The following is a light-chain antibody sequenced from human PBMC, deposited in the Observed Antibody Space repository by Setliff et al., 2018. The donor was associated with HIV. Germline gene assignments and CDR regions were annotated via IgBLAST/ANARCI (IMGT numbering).Light chain of an antibody. J-gene: IGLJ2*01. CDR1: SSDVGSYNR. CDR2: EVS. V-gene: IGLV2-18*02. Sequence: QSALTQPPSVSGSPGQSVTISCTGTSSDVGSYNRVSWYQQPPGTAPKLMIYEVSYRPSGVPDRFSGSKSINTASLTISGLQAEDEADYYCCSYAGSYTLVFGGGTK. CDR3: CSYAGSYTLV.